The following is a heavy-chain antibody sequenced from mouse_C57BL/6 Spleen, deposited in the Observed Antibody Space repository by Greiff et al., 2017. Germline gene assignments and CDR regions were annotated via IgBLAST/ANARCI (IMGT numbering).Heavy chain of an antibody. Sequence: QVHVKQSGPGLVQPSQSLSITCTVSGFSLTSYGVHWVRQSPGKGLEWLGVIWSGGSTDYNAAFISRLSISKDNSKSQVFFKMNSLQADDTAIYYCARGNYLDYWGQGTTLTVSS. J-gene: IGHJ2*01. CDR1: GFSLTSYG. CDR2: IWSGGST. V-gene: IGHV2-2*01. CDR3: ARGNYLDY.